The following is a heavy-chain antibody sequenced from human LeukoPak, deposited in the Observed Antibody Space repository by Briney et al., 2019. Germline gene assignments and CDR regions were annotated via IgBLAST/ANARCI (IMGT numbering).Heavy chain of an antibody. CDR2: IYYSGST. Sequence: PSQTLSLTCTVSGGSISSGGYYWSWIRQHPGKGLEWIGYIYYSGSTYYNPSLKSRVTISINTSQNQFSLKLSSVTAADTAVYYCARATEPYSSNWFYNYWGQGTLVTVSS. V-gene: IGHV4-31*03. CDR3: ARATEPYSSNWFYNY. D-gene: IGHD6-13*01. CDR1: GGSISSGGYY. J-gene: IGHJ4*02.